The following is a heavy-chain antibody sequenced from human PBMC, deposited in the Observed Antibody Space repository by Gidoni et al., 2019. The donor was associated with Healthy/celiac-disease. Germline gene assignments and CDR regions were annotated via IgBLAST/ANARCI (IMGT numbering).Heavy chain of an antibody. V-gene: IGHV4-34*01. D-gene: IGHD2-21*02. CDR1: GGSFSGYY. Sequence: QVQLQQWGAGLLKPSETLSLTCAVYGGSFSGYYLSWIRQPPGKGLEWIGEINHSGSTNYNPSLKSRVTISVDTSKNQFSLKLSSVTAADTAVYYCARGQGVSSYCGGDCYSYYFDYWGQGTLVTVSS. CDR3: ARGQGVSSYCGGDCYSYYFDY. J-gene: IGHJ4*02. CDR2: INHSGST.